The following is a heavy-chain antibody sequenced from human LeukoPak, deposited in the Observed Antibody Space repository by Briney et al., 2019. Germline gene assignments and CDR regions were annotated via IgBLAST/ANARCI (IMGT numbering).Heavy chain of an antibody. CDR2: ISWNSGSI. CDR3: AKDIQQWLVGGSNWFDP. Sequence: PGGSLRLSCAASGFTFDDYAMHWVRQAPGKGLEWVSGISWNSGSIGYADSVKGRFTISRDNAKNSLYLQMNSLRAEDTALYYCAKDIQQWLVGGSNWFDPWGQGTLVTVSS. V-gene: IGHV3-9*01. D-gene: IGHD6-19*01. J-gene: IGHJ5*02. CDR1: GFTFDDYA.